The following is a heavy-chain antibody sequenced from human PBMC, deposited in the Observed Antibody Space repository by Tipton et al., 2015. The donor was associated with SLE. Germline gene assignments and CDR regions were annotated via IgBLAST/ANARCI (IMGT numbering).Heavy chain of an antibody. CDR2: IWYDGSNK. Sequence: SLRLSCAASGFTFSSYGMHWVRQAPGKGLEWVAVIWYDGSNKYYADSVKGRFTISRDNAKNSLYLQMNSLRAADAAMYYCTSGYWHWGQGTLVTVSS. CDR3: TSGYWH. J-gene: IGHJ4*02. D-gene: IGHD3-22*01. CDR1: GFTFSSYG. V-gene: IGHV3-33*08.